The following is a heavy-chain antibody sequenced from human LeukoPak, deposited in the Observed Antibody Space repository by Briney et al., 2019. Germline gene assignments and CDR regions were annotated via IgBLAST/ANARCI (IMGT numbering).Heavy chain of an antibody. V-gene: IGHV3-23*01. CDR3: AKGTSSSSSSYYYYYGMDV. CDR1: GFTFSSYA. J-gene: IGHJ6*02. CDR2: FSGGGGST. D-gene: IGHD6-6*01. Sequence: GGSLRLSCAASGFTFSSYAMSWVRQAPGKGLEWFQAFSGGGGSTYYADSVKGRFTISRDNSKNTLYLQMNSLRAEDTAVYYCAKGTSSSSSSYYYYYGMDVWGQGTTVTVSS.